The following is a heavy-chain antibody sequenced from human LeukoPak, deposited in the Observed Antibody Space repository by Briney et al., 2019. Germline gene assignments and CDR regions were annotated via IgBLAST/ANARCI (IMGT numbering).Heavy chain of an antibody. CDR1: GFTFDDYA. CDR3: AKDSRRDITDAFDI. J-gene: IGHJ3*02. V-gene: IGHV3-9*01. D-gene: IGHD1-14*01. Sequence: GGSLRLSCAASGFTFDDYAMHWVRQAPGKSLEWVSGISWNSGSIGYADSVKGRFTISRDNAKNSLYLQMNSLRAEDTALYYCAKDSRRDITDAFDIWGQGTMVTVSS. CDR2: ISWNSGSI.